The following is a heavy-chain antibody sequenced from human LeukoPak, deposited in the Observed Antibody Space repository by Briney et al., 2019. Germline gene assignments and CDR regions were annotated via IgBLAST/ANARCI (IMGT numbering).Heavy chain of an antibody. V-gene: IGHV4-61*08. CDR1: GGSISSGGYY. CDR3: ARLDITGAKFDY. Sequence: PSETLSLTCTVSGGSISSGGYYWSWIRQPPGKGLEWIGYIYYSGSTNYNPSLKSRVTISVDTSKNQFSLKLSSVTAADTAVYYCARLDITGAKFDYWGQGTLVTVSS. D-gene: IGHD1/OR15-1a*01. CDR2: IYYSGST. J-gene: IGHJ4*02.